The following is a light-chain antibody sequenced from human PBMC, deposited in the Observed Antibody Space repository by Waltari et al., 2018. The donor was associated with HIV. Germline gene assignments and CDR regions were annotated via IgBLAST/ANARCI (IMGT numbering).Light chain of an antibody. CDR3: QQYYSYPLT. J-gene: IGKJ4*01. CDR2: AAS. Sequence: AIRMTQSPSSFSASTGDRVTITCRASQGISSYLAWYQQKPGKAPKHLIYAASTLQSGVPSRFSGSGSGTDFTLTISCLQSEDFATYYCQQYYSYPLTIGGGTKVEIK. V-gene: IGKV1-8*01. CDR1: QGISSY.